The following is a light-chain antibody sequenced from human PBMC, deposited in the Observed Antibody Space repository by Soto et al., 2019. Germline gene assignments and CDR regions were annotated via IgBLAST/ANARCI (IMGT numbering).Light chain of an antibody. CDR2: GAS. CDR1: QSIANY. CDR3: LQSYSTPYT. Sequence: DIQMTQSPSTLSASVGDSVTITCRASQSIANYLNWYQQKPGKAPKLLIYGASSLQSGVPSTFSGSGSGTDFTLTISSLQPEDFATYYCLQSYSTPYTFGQGTKLGIK. J-gene: IGKJ2*01. V-gene: IGKV1-39*01.